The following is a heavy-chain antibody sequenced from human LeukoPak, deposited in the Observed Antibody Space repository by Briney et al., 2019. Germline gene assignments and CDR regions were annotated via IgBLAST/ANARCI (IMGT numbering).Heavy chain of an antibody. CDR2: TSGSGGRT. D-gene: IGHD3-22*01. V-gene: IGHV3-23*01. CDR3: AKASAFDSSGYYFYYSDY. J-gene: IGHJ4*02. CDR1: RFTFSSYA. Sequence: GGSLRLSCAASRFTFSSYAMSWVRQAAGKGLEWVSGTSGSGGRTYYADSVKGRFTISRDNSKNTLYLQMNSLRAEDTAVYYCAKASAFDSSGYYFYYSDYWGQGTLVTVSS.